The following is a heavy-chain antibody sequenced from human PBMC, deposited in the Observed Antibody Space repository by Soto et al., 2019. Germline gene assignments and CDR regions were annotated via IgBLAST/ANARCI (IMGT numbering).Heavy chain of an antibody. CDR3: TRHEGGAAADRPLDY. D-gene: IGHD6-13*01. CDR1: GGSIRSSTYY. J-gene: IGHJ4*02. CDR2: IYYSGST. Sequence: QLRLQESGPGLVKPSETLSLTCTVSGGSIRSSTYYWGWIRQPPGKGLEWIGSIYYSGSTHYNPSPKRRVTMSGDTSTNQFSLKLNAVTAAATAVYYCTRHEGGAAADRPLDYWGQGTLVTVSS. V-gene: IGHV4-39*01.